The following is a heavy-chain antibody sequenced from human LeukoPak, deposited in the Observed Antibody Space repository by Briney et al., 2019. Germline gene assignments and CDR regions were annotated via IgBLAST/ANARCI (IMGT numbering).Heavy chain of an antibody. D-gene: IGHD1-26*01. CDR2: IKQDGSEK. CDR1: GFTFSDYW. Sequence: PGGSLRLSCAASGFTFSDYWMSWVRQAPGKGLEWVANIKQDGSEKYYGDSVKGRFTISRDNAKNSLYLQMTSLRAEDTAVYYCARHSGTYYVYWGQGTLVTVSS. V-gene: IGHV3-7*01. J-gene: IGHJ4*02. CDR3: ARHSGTYYVY.